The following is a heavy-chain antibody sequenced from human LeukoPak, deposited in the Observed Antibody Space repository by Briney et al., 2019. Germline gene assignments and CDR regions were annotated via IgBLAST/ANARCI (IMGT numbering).Heavy chain of an antibody. V-gene: IGHV3-9*01. CDR3: AKDDDYCSSTSCYGAGLDP. CDR1: GFTFDDYA. J-gene: IGHJ5*02. Sequence: GGSLRLSCAASGFTFDDYAMHWVRHAPGKGLEWVSGISWNSGSIVYADSVKGRFTISRDNAKNSLYLQMNSLRAEDTALYYCAKDDDYCSSTSCYGAGLDPWGQGTLVTVSS. CDR2: ISWNSGSI. D-gene: IGHD2-2*01.